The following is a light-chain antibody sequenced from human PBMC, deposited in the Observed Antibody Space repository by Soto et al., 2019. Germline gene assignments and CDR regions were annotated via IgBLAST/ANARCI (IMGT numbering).Light chain of an antibody. CDR3: KEYNDRWT. CDR1: QSVRSN. J-gene: IGKJ1*01. CDR2: GAS. V-gene: IGKV3-15*01. Sequence: MVVTRWPAPRPVLIAEKPTLSCRASQSVRSNLAWYQQKPGQAPRLLIYGASTRENGMAARLSVSGCGTEFTATISSMQSEEFAVYYCKEYNDRWTVGQGTKVDIK.